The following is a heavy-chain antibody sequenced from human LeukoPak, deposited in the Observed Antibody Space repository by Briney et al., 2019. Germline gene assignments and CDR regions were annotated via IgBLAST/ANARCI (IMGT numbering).Heavy chain of an antibody. CDR1: GFTFSSYS. V-gene: IGHV3-48*02. CDR2: ISSSSSTI. D-gene: IGHD4-23*01. Sequence: GGSLRLSCAASGFTFSSYSMNWVRQAPGKGLEWVSYISSSSSTIYHADSVKGRFTISRDNAKNSLYLQMNSLRDEDTAVYYCARGGTTVVNRYSFDYWGQGTLVTVSS. J-gene: IGHJ4*02. CDR3: ARGGTTVVNRYSFDY.